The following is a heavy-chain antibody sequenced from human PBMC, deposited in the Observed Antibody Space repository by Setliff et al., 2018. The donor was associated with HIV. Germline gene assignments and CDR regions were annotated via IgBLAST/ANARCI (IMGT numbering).Heavy chain of an antibody. CDR3: ARGTSGGHSSGYYYFDY. D-gene: IGHD3-22*01. CDR2: IYYSGST. CDR1: GGSISSRSYY. J-gene: IGHJ4*01. V-gene: IGHV4-39*07. Sequence: SETLSLTCTVSGGSISSRSYYWGWIRQPPGKGMEWIGSIYYSGSTYYNPSLKSRVTISVDTSKKQFSLRLSSVTAADTAVYYCARGTSGGHSSGYYYFDYWGHGTLVTVSS.